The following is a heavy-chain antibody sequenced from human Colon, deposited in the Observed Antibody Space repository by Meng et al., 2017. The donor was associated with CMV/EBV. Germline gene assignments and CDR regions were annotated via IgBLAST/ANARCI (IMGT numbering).Heavy chain of an antibody. CDR1: GFTFSNYA. CDR3: ARDEPPHPDY. CDR2: ITTNGGNT. V-gene: IGHV3-64*07. Sequence: EVLLVESGGDLVQPGGSLRLSCAASGFTFSNYAMHWVRQAPGKGLEYLSSITTNGGNTYYADSVKGRFTISRDNSKNTLYLQMGSLRLEDMAVYYCARDEPPHPDYWGQGTLVTVSS. J-gene: IGHJ4*02.